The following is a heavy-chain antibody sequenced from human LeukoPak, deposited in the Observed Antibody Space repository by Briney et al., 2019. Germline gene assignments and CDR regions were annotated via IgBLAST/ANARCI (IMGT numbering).Heavy chain of an antibody. J-gene: IGHJ4*02. Sequence: GGSLRLSCAASGFTFSSYGMHWVRQAPGKGLEWVAVIWYDGSNKYYADSVKGRFTISRDNSKNTLYLQMNSLRAEDTAVYYCARESKGAGPITDYWGQGTLVTVSS. CDR1: GFTFSSYG. D-gene: IGHD1/OR15-1a*01. V-gene: IGHV3-33*01. CDR3: ARESKGAGPITDY. CDR2: IWYDGSNK.